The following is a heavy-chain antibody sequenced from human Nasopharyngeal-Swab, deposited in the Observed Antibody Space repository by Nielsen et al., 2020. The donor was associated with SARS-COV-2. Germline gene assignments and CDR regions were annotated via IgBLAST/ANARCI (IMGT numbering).Heavy chain of an antibody. CDR2: ISSSSSYI. J-gene: IGHJ3*02. CDR3: ARSQGERRAGAFDI. V-gene: IGHV3-21*01. D-gene: IGHD1-1*01. CDR1: GFTFSSYS. Sequence: GESLKISCAASGFTFSSYSMNWVRQAPGKGLEWVSSISSSSSYIYYADSVKGRFTISRDNAKNSLYLQMNSLRAEDTAVYYCARSQGERRAGAFDIWGQGTIVTVSS.